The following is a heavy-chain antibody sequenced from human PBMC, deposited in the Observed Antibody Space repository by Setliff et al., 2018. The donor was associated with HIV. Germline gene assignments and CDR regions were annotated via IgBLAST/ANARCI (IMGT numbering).Heavy chain of an antibody. CDR1: GYSISSGYY. CDR3: ARGNYDILTGRAIYYYYYGMDV. CDR2: IYHSGST. Sequence: TLSLTCAVSGYSISSGYYWGWIRQPPGKGLEWIGSIYHSGSTYYNPSLKSRVTISVDTSKNQFSLKLSSVTAADTAVYYCARGNYDILTGRAIYYYYYGMDVWGQGTTVTVSS. J-gene: IGHJ6*02. V-gene: IGHV4-38-2*01. D-gene: IGHD3-9*01.